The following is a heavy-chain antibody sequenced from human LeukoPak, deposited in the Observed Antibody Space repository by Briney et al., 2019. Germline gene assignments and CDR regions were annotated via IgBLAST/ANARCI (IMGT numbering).Heavy chain of an antibody. J-gene: IGHJ3*02. CDR2: INPNSGGT. CDR3: AREDGEYDAFDI. D-gene: IGHD2/OR15-2a*01. CDR1: GYTFTGYY. Sequence: ASVKVSCKASGYTFTGYYMHWVRQAPGQGLEWMGWINPNSGGTNYAQKFQGRVTMTRDTSISTAYMELSRLGSDDTAVYYCAREDGEYDAFDIWGQGTMVTVSS. V-gene: IGHV1-2*02.